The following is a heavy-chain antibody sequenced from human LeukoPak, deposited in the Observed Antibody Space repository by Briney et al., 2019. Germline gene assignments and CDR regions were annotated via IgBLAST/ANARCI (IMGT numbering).Heavy chain of an antibody. CDR3: ATNRDYYDSSGYSF. V-gene: IGHV3-74*01. J-gene: IGHJ4*02. CDR2: INTDGSST. CDR1: GFTFSSYW. D-gene: IGHD3-22*01. Sequence: QPGGSLRLSCAASGFTFSSYWMHWVRQAPGKGLWWVSRINTDGSSTSYADSVKGRFTISRDNAKNTLYLQMNSLRAEDTAVYYCATNRDYYDSSGYSFWGQGTLVTVSS.